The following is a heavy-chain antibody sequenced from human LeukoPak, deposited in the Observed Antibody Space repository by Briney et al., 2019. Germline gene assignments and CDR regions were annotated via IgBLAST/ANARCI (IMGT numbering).Heavy chain of an antibody. Sequence: SVKVSCKASGGTFSSYAISWVRQAPGQGLEWMGRIIPILGIANYAQKFQGRVTITADKSTSTAYMELSSLRSEDTAVYYCARDRPSLSARYYFDYWGQGTLVTVSS. J-gene: IGHJ4*02. CDR3: ARDRPSLSARYYFDY. CDR2: IIPILGIA. V-gene: IGHV1-69*04. CDR1: GGTFSSYA.